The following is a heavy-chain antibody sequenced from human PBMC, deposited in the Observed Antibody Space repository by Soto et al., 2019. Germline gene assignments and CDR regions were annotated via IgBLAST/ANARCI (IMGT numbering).Heavy chain of an antibody. Sequence: PGGSLRLSCAASGFTFSSYAMHWVRQAPGKGLEYVSSISANGGTTYYANSVNGRFTVSRDNSKNTVYLQMGSLRAEDMAVYYCGRASTIGTTRTFWDNWGQGT. CDR1: GFTFSSYA. D-gene: IGHD1-7*01. V-gene: IGHV3-64*01. CDR3: GRASTIGTTRTFWDN. CDR2: ISANGGTT. J-gene: IGHJ4*02.